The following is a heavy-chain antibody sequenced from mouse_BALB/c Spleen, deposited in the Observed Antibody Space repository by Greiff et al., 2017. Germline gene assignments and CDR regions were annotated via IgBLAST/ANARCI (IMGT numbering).Heavy chain of an antibody. CDR1: GYTFTSYW. CDR3: TRSVLRGNYFDY. J-gene: IGHJ2*01. CDR2: IDPSDSYT. V-gene: IGHV1S127*01. D-gene: IGHD1-1*01. Sequence: QVQLQQPGAELVKPGASVKMSCKASGYTFTSYWMHWVKQRPGQGLEWIGVIDPSDSYTSYNQKFKGKATLTVDTSSSTAYMQLSSLTSEDSAVYYCTRSVLRGNYFDYWGQGTTLTVSS.